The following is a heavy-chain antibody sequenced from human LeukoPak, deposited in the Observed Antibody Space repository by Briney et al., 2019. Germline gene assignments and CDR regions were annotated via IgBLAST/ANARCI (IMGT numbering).Heavy chain of an antibody. J-gene: IGHJ4*02. V-gene: IGHV3-30*02. CDR1: GFTFSSYG. CDR2: IRYDGSNK. D-gene: IGHD3-10*01. CDR3: AKDGSGSYYRFDY. Sequence: GGSLRLSCAASGFTFSSYGMHWVRQAPGKGPEWVAFIRYDGSNKYYADSVKGRFTISRDNSKNTLYLQMNSLRAEDTAVYYCAKDGSGSYYRFDYWGQGTLVTVSS.